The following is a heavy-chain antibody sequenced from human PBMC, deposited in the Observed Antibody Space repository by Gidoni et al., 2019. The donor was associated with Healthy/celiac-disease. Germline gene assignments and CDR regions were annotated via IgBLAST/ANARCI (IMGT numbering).Heavy chain of an antibody. CDR1: GFTVSSYG. CDR3: AKEGSYYYDSSGYYPPIFDY. CDR2: ISYDGSNK. D-gene: IGHD3-22*01. Sequence: QVQLVESGGGVVQPGRSLRLSCAASGFTVSSYGRHGVRQAPGKGLEWVAVISYDGSNKYYADSVKVRFTISRDNSKNTLYLQMNSLRAEDTAVYYCAKEGSYYYDSSGYYPPIFDYWGQGTLVTVSS. V-gene: IGHV3-30*18. J-gene: IGHJ4*02.